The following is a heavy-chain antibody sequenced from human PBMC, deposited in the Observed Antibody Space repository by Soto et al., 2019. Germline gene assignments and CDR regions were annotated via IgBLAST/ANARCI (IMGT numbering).Heavy chain of an antibody. CDR1: GFTFSSYG. D-gene: IGHD1-26*01. CDR2: ISYDGSNK. Sequence: GGSLRLSCAASGFTFSSYGMHWVRQAPGKGLEWVAVISYDGSNKYYADSVKGRFTISRDNSKNTLYLQMNSLRAEDTAVYYRAKSQWEPYRIFDYWGQGTLVTVSS. CDR3: AKSQWEPYRIFDY. J-gene: IGHJ4*02. V-gene: IGHV3-30*18.